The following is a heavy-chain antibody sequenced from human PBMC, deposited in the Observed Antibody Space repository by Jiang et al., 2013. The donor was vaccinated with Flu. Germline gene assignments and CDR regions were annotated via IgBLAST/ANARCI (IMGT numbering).Heavy chain of an antibody. V-gene: IGHV1-2*06. D-gene: IGHD5-12*01. CDR2: TNPNSGDT. Sequence: GAEVKKPGASVKVSCKASGYTFTGYYIHWVRQAPGQGLEWMGRTNPNSGDTNYAQKFQGRVTMTRDTSISTAYMALSRLRSDDTAVYYCARYYDQSLHFDYWGQGTLVTVSS. J-gene: IGHJ4*02. CDR3: ARYYDQSLHFDY. CDR1: GYTFTGYY.